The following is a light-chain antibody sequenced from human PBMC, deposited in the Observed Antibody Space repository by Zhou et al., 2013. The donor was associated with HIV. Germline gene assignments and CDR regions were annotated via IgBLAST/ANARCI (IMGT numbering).Light chain of an antibody. J-gene: IGKJ1*01. CDR3: QQYSRSPVT. CDR1: HTVTSNY. V-gene: IGKV3-20*01. CDR2: GAS. Sequence: EIVLTQSPGTLSLSPGERATLSCRASHTVTSNYLAWYQHKPGQGPKVLIFGASTRANGIPDRFSGSGSGTDFTLTISRLEPEDFAVYYCQQYSRSPVTFGQGTKVEIK.